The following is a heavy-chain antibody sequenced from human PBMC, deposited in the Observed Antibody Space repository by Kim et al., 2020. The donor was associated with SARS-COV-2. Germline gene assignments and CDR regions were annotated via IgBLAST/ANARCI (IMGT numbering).Heavy chain of an antibody. V-gene: IGHV6-1*01. CDR3: ARTRGVAGTWRIDY. Sequence: AVSVKRRITINPDTSKNQFSLQLNSVNPEDTAVYYCARTRGVAGTWRIDYWGQGTLVTVSS. J-gene: IGHJ4*02. D-gene: IGHD6-19*01.